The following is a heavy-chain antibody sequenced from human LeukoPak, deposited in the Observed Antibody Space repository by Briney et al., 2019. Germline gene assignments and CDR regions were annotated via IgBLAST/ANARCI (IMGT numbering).Heavy chain of an antibody. Sequence: PSETLSLTCSLSGGSISIYSGSWIRHPPEKGMEWVGYIYYSGSTNYNPSLKSRVTISVGTSKNQFSLTLSSVTAADTAVYYCARPAHYGSGSYPYYFDYWGQGTLVTVSS. CDR1: GGSISIYS. CDR2: IYYSGST. J-gene: IGHJ4*02. D-gene: IGHD3-10*01. CDR3: ARPAHYGSGSYPYYFDY. V-gene: IGHV4-59*01.